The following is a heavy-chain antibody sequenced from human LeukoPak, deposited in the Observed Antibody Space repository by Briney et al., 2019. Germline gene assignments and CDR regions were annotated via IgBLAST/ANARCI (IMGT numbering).Heavy chain of an antibody. CDR3: ARDSDGTFDY. CDR2: IXXXXSST. V-gene: IGHV3-74*01. Sequence: GGSLRLSCAASGFTFSSYWMHWVRQAPGKXXVWVSRIXXXXSSTSYADSVKGRFTISRDNAKNTLYLQMNSLRAEDTAVYYCARDSDGTFDYWGQGTLVTVSS. CDR1: GFTFSSYW. J-gene: IGHJ4*02. D-gene: IGHD3-10*01.